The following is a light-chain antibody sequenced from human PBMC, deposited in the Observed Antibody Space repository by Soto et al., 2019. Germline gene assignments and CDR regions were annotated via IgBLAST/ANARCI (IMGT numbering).Light chain of an antibody. CDR2: GSS. CDR3: QQYYSSIT. V-gene: IGKV3-20*01. CDR1: QDVDSNF. Sequence: EIVLTQSPGTLSLSPGERATLSCRASQDVDSNFLAWYQQRPGQAPRLLIYGSSRRATGIPDRFSGSGSGTDFTLTISGVGPEDIAVYCCQQYYSSITGGGGTKVEVK. J-gene: IGKJ4*01.